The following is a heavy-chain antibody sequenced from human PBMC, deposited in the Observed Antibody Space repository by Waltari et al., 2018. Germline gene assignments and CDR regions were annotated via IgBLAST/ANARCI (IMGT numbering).Heavy chain of an antibody. V-gene: IGHV4-61*01. CDR2: IYYSGST. J-gene: IGHJ4*02. Sequence: QVQLQESGPGLVKPSETLSLTCTVFGGSVSSVSYYWSWFRQPPGKGLEWIGYIYYSGSTNYNPTRKSRVTISVDTSKNQFSLKLSSVTAADTAVYYCAREGLGYSYGYYYFDYWGQGTLVTVSS. CDR1: GGSVSSVSYY. D-gene: IGHD5-18*01. CDR3: AREGLGYSYGYYYFDY.